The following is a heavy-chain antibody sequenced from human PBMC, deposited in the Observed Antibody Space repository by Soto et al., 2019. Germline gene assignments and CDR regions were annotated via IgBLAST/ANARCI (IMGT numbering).Heavy chain of an antibody. Sequence: PGGSLRLSCAASGFTFSSYAMSWVRQAPGKGLEWVSAISGSGGSTYYADSVKGRFTISRDNSKNTLYLQMNSLRAEDTAVYYCAKAPGAGWEWDPFDYWGQGTLVTVCS. J-gene: IGHJ4*02. D-gene: IGHD6-19*01. CDR2: ISGSGGST. CDR1: GFTFSSYA. V-gene: IGHV3-23*01. CDR3: AKAPGAGWEWDPFDY.